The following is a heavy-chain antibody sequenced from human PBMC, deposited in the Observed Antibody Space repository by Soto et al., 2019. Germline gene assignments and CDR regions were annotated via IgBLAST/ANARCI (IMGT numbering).Heavy chain of an antibody. V-gene: IGHV3-23*01. Sequence: EVQLLESGGALVQPGGSLRLSCAASGFTFSSYAMSWVRQAPGKGLEGVSLISGSGGGTYYADSVKGRFTISRDNSKNTLYLQMNSLRAEDTAVFYCAKHLSNGSPDYWGQGTLVTVSS. CDR1: GFTFSSYA. D-gene: IGHD2-15*01. J-gene: IGHJ4*02. CDR3: AKHLSNGSPDY. CDR2: ISGSGGGT.